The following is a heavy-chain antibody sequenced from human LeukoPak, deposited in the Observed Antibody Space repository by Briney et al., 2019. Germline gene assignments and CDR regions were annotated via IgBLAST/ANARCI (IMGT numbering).Heavy chain of an antibody. D-gene: IGHD6-13*01. J-gene: IGHJ2*01. V-gene: IGHV3-30*18. CDR2: TSYAGNNK. CDR1: GFTVSNFG. Sequence: GGSLRLSCAASGFTVSNFGMHWVRQAPGKGLEWVAVTSYAGNNKQYADSVRGRFTISRDTFKNTLYLQMDSLRTEDTAVYYCAKDNSSWGAGYWYFDLWGRGTLVMVSS. CDR3: AKDNSSWGAGYWYFDL.